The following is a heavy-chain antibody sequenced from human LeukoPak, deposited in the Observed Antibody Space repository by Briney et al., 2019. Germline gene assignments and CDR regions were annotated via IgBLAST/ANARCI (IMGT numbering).Heavy chain of an antibody. J-gene: IGHJ4*02. D-gene: IGHD1-26*01. CDR3: ARVGSYLGPWYGGGGYFDY. V-gene: IGHV3-7*01. Sequence: TGGSLRLSCAASGFTFSSYWMSWVRQAPGKALEWVANIKQDGSETFYVVSVKGRFTISRDNAKNSLYLQMNSLRAEDTAVYFCARVGSYLGPWYGGGGYFDYWGQGSLVTVSS. CDR1: GFTFSSYW. CDR2: IKQDGSET.